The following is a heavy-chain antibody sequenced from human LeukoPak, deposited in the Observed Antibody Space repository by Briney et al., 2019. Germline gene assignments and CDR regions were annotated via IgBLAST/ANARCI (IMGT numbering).Heavy chain of an antibody. CDR2: IYYSGST. J-gene: IGHJ5*02. CDR3: ARKRGSSGNWFDP. CDR1: GGSISSYY. Sequence: KTSETLSLTCTVSGGSISSYYWSWIRQPPGKGLEWIGYIYYSGSTNYNPSLKSRVTISVDTSKNQFSLKLSSVTAADTAVYYCARKRGSSGNWFDPWGQGTLVTVSS. V-gene: IGHV4-59*01. D-gene: IGHD6-25*01.